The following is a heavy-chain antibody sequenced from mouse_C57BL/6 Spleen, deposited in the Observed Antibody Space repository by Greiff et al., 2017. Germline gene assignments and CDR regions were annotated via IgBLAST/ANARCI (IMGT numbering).Heavy chain of an antibody. D-gene: IGHD1-1*01. J-gene: IGHJ1*03. V-gene: IGHV1-54*01. CDR3: ARRGGSLWGYFDV. CDR1: GYAFPNYL. Sequence: QVHVKQSGAELVRPGTSVKVSCKASGYAFPNYLIEWVKQRPGQGLEWIGVINPGSGGTNYNEKFKGKATLTADKSSSTAYMQFSSLTSEDSAVYFCARRGGSLWGYFDVWGTGTTVTVSS. CDR2: INPGSGGT.